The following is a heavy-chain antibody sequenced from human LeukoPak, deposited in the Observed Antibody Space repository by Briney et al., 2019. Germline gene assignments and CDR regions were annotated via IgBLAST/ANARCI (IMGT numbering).Heavy chain of an antibody. CDR1: GFTFSSYA. Sequence: PGGSLRLSCAASGFTFSSYAMSWVRQAPGKGLEWVSSISSSSAYIYYADSVKGRFTISRDNAENSLYLQMNSLRAEDTAVYYCARGLKLGTDYWGQGTLVTVSS. CDR2: ISSSSAYI. D-gene: IGHD7-27*01. J-gene: IGHJ4*02. CDR3: ARGLKLGTDY. V-gene: IGHV3-21*01.